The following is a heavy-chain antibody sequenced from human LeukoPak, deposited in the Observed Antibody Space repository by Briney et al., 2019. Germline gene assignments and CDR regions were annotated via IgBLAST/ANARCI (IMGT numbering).Heavy chain of an antibody. D-gene: IGHD3-10*01. J-gene: IGHJ6*03. V-gene: IGHV1-69*05. Sequence: GSSVKVSCKASGGTFSSYAISWVRQAPGQGLEWMGGIIPIFGTANYAQKFQGRVTITTDESTSTAYMELSSLRSEDTAVYYCARGPASGSYVSYYYYMDVWGKGTTVTVSS. CDR2: IIPIFGTA. CDR1: GGTFSSYA. CDR3: ARGPASGSYVSYYYYMDV.